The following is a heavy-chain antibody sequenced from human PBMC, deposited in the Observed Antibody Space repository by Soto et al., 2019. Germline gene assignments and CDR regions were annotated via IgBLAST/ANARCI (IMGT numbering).Heavy chain of an antibody. J-gene: IGHJ6*02. V-gene: IGHV3-53*02. CDR1: GFTVSSNY. Sequence: EVQLVETGGGLIQPGGSLRLSCAASGFTVSSNYMSWVRQAPGKGLEWVSVIYSGGSTYYADSVKGRFTISRDNFKNTLYLQMNSLRAEDTAVYYCARVPSLTGTSAVGMDVWGQGTTVTVSS. CDR2: IYSGGST. CDR3: ARVPSLTGTSAVGMDV. D-gene: IGHD1-20*01.